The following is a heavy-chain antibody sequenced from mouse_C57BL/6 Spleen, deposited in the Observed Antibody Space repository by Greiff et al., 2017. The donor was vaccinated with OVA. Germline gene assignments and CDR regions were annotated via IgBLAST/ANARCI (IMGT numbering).Heavy chain of an antibody. Sequence: QVQLQQSGAELMKPGASVKLSCKATGYTFTGYWIEWVKQRPGHGLEWIGEILPGSGSTNYNEKFKGKATFTADTSSNTAYMQLSSLTTEDSAIYYCAREEGHSSGYGGENYFDYWGQGTTLTVSS. D-gene: IGHD3-2*02. CDR1: GYTFTGYW. CDR2: ILPGSGST. J-gene: IGHJ2*01. CDR3: AREEGHSSGYGGENYFDY. V-gene: IGHV1-9*01.